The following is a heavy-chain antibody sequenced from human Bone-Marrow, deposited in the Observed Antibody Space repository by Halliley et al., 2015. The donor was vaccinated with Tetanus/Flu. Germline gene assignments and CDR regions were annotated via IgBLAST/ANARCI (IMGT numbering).Heavy chain of an antibody. V-gene: IGHV4-61*01. D-gene: IGHD5-12*01. Sequence: TLSLTCTVSGGSVNDGNYYWSWIRQPPGKRLEWMGFIYYTGSTTDNPSLKSRVTMSVDTPKNQFPLRLWSVTSADTAVYYCARVGYDRFLDNWGQGTLVTVSS. CDR2: IYYTGST. CDR1: GGSVNDGNYY. J-gene: IGHJ4*02. CDR3: ARVGYDRFLDN.